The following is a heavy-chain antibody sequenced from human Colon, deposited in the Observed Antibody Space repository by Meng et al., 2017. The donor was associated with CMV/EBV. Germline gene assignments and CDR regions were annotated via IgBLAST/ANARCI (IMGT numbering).Heavy chain of an antibody. D-gene: IGHD5-12*01. J-gene: IGHJ4*02. Sequence: QMQLAQSGSELKRPGASVKVSCKTSGYSFTTYAMNWVRQATGQGLEWMGWINTNTGHPTYAQGFTGRFVFSSDTSVSTAYLQISSLQSGDTAVYYCARGILATVDSWGQGTLVTVSS. CDR1: GYSFTTYA. CDR3: ARGILATVDS. V-gene: IGHV7-4-1*02. CDR2: INTNTGHP.